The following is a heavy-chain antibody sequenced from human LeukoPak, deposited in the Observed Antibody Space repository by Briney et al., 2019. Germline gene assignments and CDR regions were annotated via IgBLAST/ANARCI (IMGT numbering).Heavy chain of an antibody. CDR2: INPNSGGT. Sequence: ASVKVSCKSSGYTFTGYYMHWVRQAPGQGLDWMGWINPNSGGTNYAQKFQGRVTMTRDTSISTAYMELSRLRSDDTAVYYCARVEQWLEIDYWGQGTLVTVSS. J-gene: IGHJ4*02. CDR3: ARVEQWLEIDY. CDR1: GYTFTGYY. D-gene: IGHD6-19*01. V-gene: IGHV1-2*02.